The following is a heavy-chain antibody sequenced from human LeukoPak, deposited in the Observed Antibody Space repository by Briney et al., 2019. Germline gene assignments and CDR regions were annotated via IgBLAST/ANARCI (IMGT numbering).Heavy chain of an antibody. J-gene: IGHJ4*02. CDR3: ARVARPSGDSYGYQPLHFDY. CDR2: IIPIFGTA. V-gene: IGHV1-69*05. CDR1: GGTFSSYA. D-gene: IGHD5-18*01. Sequence: GASVNVSCKASGGTFSSYAISWVRQAPGQGLEWMGGIIPIFGTANYAQKFQGRVTITTDESTSTAYMELSSLRSEDTAVYYCARVARPSGDSYGYQPLHFDYWGQGTLVTVSS.